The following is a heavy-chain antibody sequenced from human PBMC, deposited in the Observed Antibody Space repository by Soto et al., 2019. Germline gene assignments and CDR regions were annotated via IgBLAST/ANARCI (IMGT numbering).Heavy chain of an antibody. CDR3: ARGPSAIPADY. D-gene: IGHD2-2*02. Sequence: QVQLVESGGGLVKPGGSLRLSCAASGFTFSDYYMSWIRQAPGKGLEWVSYISSSATTIYYADSVKGRFTIPRDNAKNSLYLQMASLTVEDTAVYYCARGPSAIPADYWGQGALVTVSS. CDR1: GFTFSDYY. V-gene: IGHV3-11*01. J-gene: IGHJ4*02. CDR2: ISSSATTI.